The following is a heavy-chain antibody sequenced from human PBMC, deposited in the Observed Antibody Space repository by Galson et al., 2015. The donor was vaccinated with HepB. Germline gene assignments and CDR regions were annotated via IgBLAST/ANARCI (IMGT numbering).Heavy chain of an antibody. D-gene: IGHD3-9*01. CDR3: ARTYYDILTGYCDAFDI. V-gene: IGHV1-18*01. Sequence: SVQVSCKVSGYTLTELSMHWVRQAPGQGLEWMGWISAYNGNTNYAQKFHGTVTMTTDTSTSTAYMELRSLRSDDTAVYYCARTYYDILTGYCDAFDIWGQGTMVTVSS. CDR2: ISAYNGNT. J-gene: IGHJ3*02. CDR1: GYTLTELS.